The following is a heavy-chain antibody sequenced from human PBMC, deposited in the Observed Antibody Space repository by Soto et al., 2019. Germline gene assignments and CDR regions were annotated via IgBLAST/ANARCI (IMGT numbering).Heavy chain of an antibody. CDR2: ISSTTNYI. V-gene: IGHV3-21*06. CDR3: ARESEDLTSNFDY. J-gene: IGHJ4*02. CDR1: GFTFTRYS. Sequence: GESLRLSCAASGFTFTRYSMNWVRQAPGKGLEWVSSISSTTNYIYYGDSMKGRFTISRDNAKNSLYLEMNSLRAEDTAVYYCARESEDLTSNFDYWGQGTLVTVSS.